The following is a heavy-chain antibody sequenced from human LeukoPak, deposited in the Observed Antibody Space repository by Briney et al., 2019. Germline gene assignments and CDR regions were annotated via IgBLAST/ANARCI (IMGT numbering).Heavy chain of an antibody. CDR2: ISSTNTI. D-gene: IGHD3-22*01. Sequence: PGGSLRLSCAASGFTFSTYSMNWVRQAPGKGLEWVSYISSTNTIYYADSVKGRFTISRDNAKNSLYLQMNSLRAEDTAVYYCARDELRPHYDSSGPYDYWGQGTLVTVSS. J-gene: IGHJ4*02. CDR1: GFTFSTYS. CDR3: ARDELRPHYDSSGPYDY. V-gene: IGHV3-48*04.